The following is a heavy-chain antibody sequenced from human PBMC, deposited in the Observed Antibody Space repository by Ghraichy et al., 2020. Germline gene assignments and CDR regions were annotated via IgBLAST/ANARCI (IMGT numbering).Heavy chain of an antibody. CDR2: VYYTGST. V-gene: IGHV4-59*11. D-gene: IGHD2-8*01. CDR3: ARSKRSCSNNVCSTKYYFDY. Sequence: SQTLSLTCKISSDSISSHYWSWIRQSPGKGLEWIGYVYYTGSTNYNPSLKNRVTISVNTSKNQLSLRLNSMTAADTAVYFCARSKRSCSNNVCSTKYYFDYWGQGTLVTVSS. CDR1: SDSISSHY. J-gene: IGHJ4*02.